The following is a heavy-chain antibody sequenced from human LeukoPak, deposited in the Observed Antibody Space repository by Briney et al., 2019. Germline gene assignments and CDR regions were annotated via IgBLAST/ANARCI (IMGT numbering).Heavy chain of an antibody. D-gene: IGHD6-13*01. CDR2: ISWNGVTT. J-gene: IGHJ4*02. Sequence: GGSLRLSCAASGFSFRGYTMHWVRQVPGRGLEWVSLISWNGVTTYYRDSVKGRFTISRDDSKNSLYLQMNSLRSEDSALYYCAASDGEQQLALWGQGALVTVSS. CDR3: AASDGEQQLAL. CDR1: GFSFRGYT. V-gene: IGHV3-43*01.